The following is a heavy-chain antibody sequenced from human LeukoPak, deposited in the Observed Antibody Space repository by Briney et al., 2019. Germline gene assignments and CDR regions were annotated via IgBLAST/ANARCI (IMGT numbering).Heavy chain of an antibody. CDR3: ARGYSSSWLFDY. CDR2: IYHSGST. D-gene: IGHD6-13*01. V-gene: IGHV4-4*02. CDR1: GGSISSSHW. Sequence: PSETLSLTCAVSGGSISSSHWWSWVRQPPGKGLEWIGEIYHSGSTNYNPSLKSRVTISINRSKNHFPLRLSSVTAADTALYFCARGYSSSWLFDYWGQGTLVTVSS. J-gene: IGHJ4*02.